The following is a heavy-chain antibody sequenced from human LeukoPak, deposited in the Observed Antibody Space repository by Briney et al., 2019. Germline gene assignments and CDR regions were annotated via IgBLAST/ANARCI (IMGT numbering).Heavy chain of an antibody. CDR1: GFTFDDYG. Sequence: PGGSLRLACAASGFTFDDYGLSWVRQPPGKGLEWVCTINWNGGSTGYADSVKGRFTISRDNAKNSLYLQMNSLRAEDTALYYCARVPGISVAAYFDYWGQGTLVTVSS. CDR3: ARVPGISVAAYFDY. CDR2: INWNGGST. D-gene: IGHD6-19*01. V-gene: IGHV3-20*04. J-gene: IGHJ4*02.